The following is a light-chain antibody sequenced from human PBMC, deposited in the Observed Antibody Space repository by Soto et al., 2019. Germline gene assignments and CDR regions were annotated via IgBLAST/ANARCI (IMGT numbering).Light chain of an antibody. J-gene: IGLJ1*01. CDR2: DVT. CDR3: SSYTSFKTLV. Sequence: QSALTQPASVSESPGQSITISCTGSSSDVGGYKYVSWYQQHPRKAPKLLIYDVTNRPSGVSNRFSDSKSGYTSSLTISGLQSDDEDDYYCSSYTSFKTLVFGTGTKLTVL. CDR1: SSDVGGYKY. V-gene: IGLV2-14*01.